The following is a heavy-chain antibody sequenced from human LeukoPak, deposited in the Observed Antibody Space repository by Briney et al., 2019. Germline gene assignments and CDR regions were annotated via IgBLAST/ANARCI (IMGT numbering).Heavy chain of an antibody. D-gene: IGHD5-12*01. J-gene: IGHJ4*02. V-gene: IGHV4-34*01. CDR3: ARDFVEATMWGGLDY. Sequence: PSETLSLTCAVYGGSFSGYYWSWIRQPPGKGLEWIGEINHSGSTNYNPSLKSRVTISVDTSKNQFSLKLSSVTAADTAVYYCARDFVEATMWGGLDYWGQGTLVTVSS. CDR1: GGSFSGYY. CDR2: INHSGST.